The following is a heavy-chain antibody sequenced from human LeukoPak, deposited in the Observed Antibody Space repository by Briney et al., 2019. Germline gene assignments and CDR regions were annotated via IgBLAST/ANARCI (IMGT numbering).Heavy chain of an antibody. CDR1: GGSFSGYY. J-gene: IGHJ4*02. CDR3: ARGGYRVLDY. D-gene: IGHD3-16*02. Sequence: PETLSLTCAVYGGSFSGYYWSWIRQPPGKGLEWIGEINHSGSTNYNPSLKSRVTISVDTSKNQFSLKLSSVTAADTAVYYCARGGYRVLDYWGQGTLVTVSS. CDR2: INHSGST. V-gene: IGHV4-34*01.